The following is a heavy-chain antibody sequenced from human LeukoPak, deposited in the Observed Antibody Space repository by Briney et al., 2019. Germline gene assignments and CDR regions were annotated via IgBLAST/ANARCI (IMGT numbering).Heavy chain of an antibody. CDR3: ARGPDYSNYVDY. J-gene: IGHJ4*02. V-gene: IGHV4-61*02. Sequence: SQTLSLTCTVSGGSISSGSYYWSWIRQPAGKGLEWIGRISTSGTTKYNPSLKGRVTIPVGTSKNQSSLKLRSVTAADTAVYYCARGPDYSNYVDYWGQGTLVTVSS. CDR2: ISTSGTT. CDR1: GGSISSGSYY. D-gene: IGHD4-11*01.